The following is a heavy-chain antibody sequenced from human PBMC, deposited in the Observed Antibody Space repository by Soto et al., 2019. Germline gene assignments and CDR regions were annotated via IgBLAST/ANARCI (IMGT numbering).Heavy chain of an antibody. CDR3: AAGRDDYIWGSYRPLGY. D-gene: IGHD3-16*02. CDR2: ISGNGSTI. CDR1: AFIFSDYY. V-gene: IGHV3-11*01. Sequence: QVQLVVSGGGLVKPGGSLRLSCAASAFIFSDYYMSWIRQAPGKGLEWVSYISGNGSTIYYADSVKGRFTISRDDAKNSVYLQMNSLRAEDTAVYYCAAGRDDYIWGSYRPLGYWGQGTLVTVSS. J-gene: IGHJ4*02.